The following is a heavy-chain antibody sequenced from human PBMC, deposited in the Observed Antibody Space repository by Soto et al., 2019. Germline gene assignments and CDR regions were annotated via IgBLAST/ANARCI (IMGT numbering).Heavy chain of an antibody. J-gene: IGHJ3*02. V-gene: IGHV1-69*02. Sequence: QVQLVQSGAEVKKPGSSVKVSCKASGGTFSSYTISWVRQAPGQGLEWMGRIIPILGIANYAQKFQGRVTITASKSTSTAYMELSSLRSEDTAVYYCARGTFEGDSSGWDDAFDIWGQGTMVTVSS. D-gene: IGHD6-19*01. CDR3: ARGTFEGDSSGWDDAFDI. CDR2: IIPILGIA. CDR1: GGTFSSYT.